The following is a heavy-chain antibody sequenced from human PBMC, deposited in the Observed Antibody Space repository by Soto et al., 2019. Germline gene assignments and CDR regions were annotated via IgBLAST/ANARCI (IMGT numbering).Heavy chain of an antibody. CDR2: ISGSGGST. V-gene: IGHV3-23*01. CDR3: AKGTRSSAQQPTTY. CDR1: GFTFFNYA. D-gene: IGHD6-6*01. J-gene: IGHJ4*02. Sequence: GGSLRLSCAASGFTFFNYAMAWVRQAPGKGLEWVSDISGSGGSTYYADSVKGRFTISRDNSKKTLYLQMYSLRAEDTAIYYCAKGTRSSAQQPTTYWGQGTLVTVSS.